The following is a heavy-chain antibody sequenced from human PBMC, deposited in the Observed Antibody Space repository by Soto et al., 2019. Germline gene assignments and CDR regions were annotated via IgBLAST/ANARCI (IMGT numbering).Heavy chain of an antibody. V-gene: IGHV1-46*01. CDR2: INPSGGST. CDR3: ARVPYYYDSSGYPGAFDI. CDR1: GYTFTSYY. Sequence: ASVKVSCKASGYTFTSYYMHWVRQAPGQGLEWMGIINPSGGSTGYAQKFQGRVTMTRDTSTSTVYMELSSLRSEDTAVYYCARVPYYYDSSGYPGAFDIWGQGTMVTVSS. D-gene: IGHD3-22*01. J-gene: IGHJ3*02.